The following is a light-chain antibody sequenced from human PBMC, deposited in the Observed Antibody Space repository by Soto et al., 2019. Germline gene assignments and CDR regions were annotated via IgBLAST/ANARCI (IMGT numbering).Light chain of an antibody. CDR1: QSISSY. V-gene: IGKV1-39*01. CDR2: AAS. J-gene: IGKJ1*01. Sequence: DIQMTQSPSSLSASVGDRVTITCRASQSISSYLNWYQQKPGKAPKLLIYAASSLQSGVPSRFSVRGSGTDFTLTISSLQPEDFATYYCQQSYSTPPMFGQGTKVEIK. CDR3: QQSYSTPPM.